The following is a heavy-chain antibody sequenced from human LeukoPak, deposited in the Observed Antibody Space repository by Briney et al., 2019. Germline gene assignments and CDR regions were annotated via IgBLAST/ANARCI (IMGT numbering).Heavy chain of an antibody. Sequence: SETLSLTCTVSGGSISSSSYYWGWIRQPPGKGLEWIGSIYYSGSTYYNPSLKSRVTISVDTSKNQFSLKLSSVTAADTAVYYCANKGKDIVVVPAAMSNYYYYYMDVWGKGTTVTVSS. D-gene: IGHD2-2*01. CDR3: ANKGKDIVVVPAAMSNYYYYYMDV. CDR1: GGSISSSSYY. V-gene: IGHV4-39*07. CDR2: IYYSGST. J-gene: IGHJ6*03.